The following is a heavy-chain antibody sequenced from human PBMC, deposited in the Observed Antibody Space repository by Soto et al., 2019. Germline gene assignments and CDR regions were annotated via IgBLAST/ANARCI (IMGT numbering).Heavy chain of an antibody. D-gene: IGHD2-2*01. CDR3: AKQADIVVVPAAMVGTTVGYFDY. CDR1: GFTFDDYA. Sequence: GGSLRLSCAASGFTFDDYAMHWVRQAPGKGLEWVSGISWNSGSIGYADSVKGRFTISRDNAKNSLYLQMNSLRAEDTALYYCAKQADIVVVPAAMVGTTVGYFDYWGQGTLVTVSS. CDR2: ISWNSGSI. J-gene: IGHJ4*02. V-gene: IGHV3-9*01.